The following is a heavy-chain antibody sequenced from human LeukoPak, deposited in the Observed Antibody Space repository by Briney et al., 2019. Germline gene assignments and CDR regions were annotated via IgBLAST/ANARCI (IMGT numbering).Heavy chain of an antibody. CDR3: ARGSRGSFSSMDV. CDR1: GFTVSSNS. V-gene: IGHV4-4*07. D-gene: IGHD6-13*01. CDR2: IYTSGST. J-gene: IGHJ6*04. Sequence: GSLRLSCTVSGFTVSSNSMSWIRQPAGKGLEWIGRIYTSGSTNYNPSLKSRVTMSVDTSKNQFSLKLSSVTAADTAVYYCARGSRGSFSSMDVWGKGTTVTISS.